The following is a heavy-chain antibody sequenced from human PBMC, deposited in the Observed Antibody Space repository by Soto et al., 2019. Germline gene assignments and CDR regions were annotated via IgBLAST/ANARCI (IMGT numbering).Heavy chain of an antibody. J-gene: IGHJ4*02. CDR1: GGSISSYY. V-gene: IGHV4-59*12. D-gene: IGHD3-22*01. CDR3: ARVGWSGDSSAQRYFDY. CDR2: IYYSGST. Sequence: PSETLSLTCTVSGGSISSYYWSWIRQPPGKGLEWIGYIYYSGSTNYNPSLKSRVTISVDTSKNQFSLKLSSVTAADTAVYYCARVGWSGDSSAQRYFDYWGQGTLVTVSS.